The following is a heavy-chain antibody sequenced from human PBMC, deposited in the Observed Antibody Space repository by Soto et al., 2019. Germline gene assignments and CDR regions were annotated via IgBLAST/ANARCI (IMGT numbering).Heavy chain of an antibody. Sequence: EVQLVESGGDLVQPGGSLRLSCAASGFTFSSYSMNWVRQAPGKGLEWVSYISISTGTIYYADSVKGRFTISSDNAKNSLYLQMYSLRDEDTAVYYCARESPGLVKKYGMDVWGQGTTVTVSS. CDR1: GFTFSSYS. J-gene: IGHJ6*02. CDR2: ISISTGTI. CDR3: ARESPGLVKKYGMDV. V-gene: IGHV3-48*02.